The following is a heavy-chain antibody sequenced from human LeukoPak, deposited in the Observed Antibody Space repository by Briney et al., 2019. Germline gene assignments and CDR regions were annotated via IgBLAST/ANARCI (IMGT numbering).Heavy chain of an antibody. V-gene: IGHV4-59*08. CDR3: ARQWAVAGSFDY. D-gene: IGHD6-19*01. CDR1: SGSISIFY. J-gene: IGHJ4*02. CDR2: IYYSGST. Sequence: SETLSLTCTVSSGSISIFYWSWIRQPPGKGLEWIGNIYYSGSTNYNPSLKSRVTISVDTSKNQFSLKLTSVTAADTAVYYCARQWAVAGSFDYWGQGTLVTVSS.